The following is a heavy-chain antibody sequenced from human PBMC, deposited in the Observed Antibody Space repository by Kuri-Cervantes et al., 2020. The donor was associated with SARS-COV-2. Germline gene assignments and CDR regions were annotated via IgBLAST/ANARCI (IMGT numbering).Heavy chain of an antibody. CDR2: IKCDGSEK. J-gene: IGHJ4*02. D-gene: IGHD6-19*01. CDR1: GFTFSSSW. CDR3: VRGLRAIAVAGTDY. V-gene: IGHV3-52*01. Sequence: GGSLRLSCAASGFTFSSSWMHWVCQAPEKGLEWVADIKCDGSEKYYVDSVKGRLTISRDNAKNSLYLQVNSLRAEDMTVYYCVRGLRAIAVAGTDYWGQGTLVTVSS.